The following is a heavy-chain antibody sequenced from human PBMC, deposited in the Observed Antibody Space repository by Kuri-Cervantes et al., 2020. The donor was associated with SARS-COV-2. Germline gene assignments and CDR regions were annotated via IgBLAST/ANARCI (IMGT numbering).Heavy chain of an antibody. J-gene: IGHJ4*02. CDR2: IIPILGIA. CDR1: GGTFSSYT. V-gene: IGHV1-69*02. CDR3: GRGRGVIISALDY. Sequence: SVKVSCKASGGTFSSYTISWVRQAPGKGLEWMGRIIPILGIANYAQKFQGRVTITADKSTSTAYMELCSLSSEDTAVYYCGRGRGVIISALDYWGQGTLVTVSS. D-gene: IGHD3-10*01.